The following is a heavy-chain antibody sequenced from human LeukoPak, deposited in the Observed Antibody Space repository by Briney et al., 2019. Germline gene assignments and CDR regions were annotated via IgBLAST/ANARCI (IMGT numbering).Heavy chain of an antibody. D-gene: IGHD3-10*01. V-gene: IGHV3-21*01. J-gene: IGHJ4*02. Sequence: KAGGTLRLSCEASGFTFSRYGMSWVRQAPGKGLEWVSAISSSSSYIYYADSVKGRFTISRDNAKNSLYLQMNSLRAEDTAVYYCARDGKGSIDYWGQGTLVTVSS. CDR1: GFTFSRYG. CDR3: ARDGKGSIDY. CDR2: ISSSSSYI.